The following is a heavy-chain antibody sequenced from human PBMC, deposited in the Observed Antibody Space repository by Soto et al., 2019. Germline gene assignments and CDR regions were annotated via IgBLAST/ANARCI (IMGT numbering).Heavy chain of an antibody. J-gene: IGHJ3*02. V-gene: IGHV3-21*01. D-gene: IGHD2-8*01. Sequence: GGSLRLSCAASGFTFSSYSMNWVRQAPGKGLEWVSSISSSSSYIYYADSVKGRFTISRDNAKNSLYLQMNSLRAEDTAVYYCARDDIVLMVYAMPDAFDIWGQGTMVTVSS. CDR3: ARDDIVLMVYAMPDAFDI. CDR2: ISSSSSYI. CDR1: GFTFSSYS.